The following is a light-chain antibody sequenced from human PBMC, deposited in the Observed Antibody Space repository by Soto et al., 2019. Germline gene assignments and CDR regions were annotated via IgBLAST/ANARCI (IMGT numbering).Light chain of an antibody. CDR2: VAS. V-gene: IGKV1-39*01. CDR3: QQSSTTPIT. J-gene: IGKJ5*01. CDR1: QSIGRS. Sequence: DIQMTQSPSSLSASIRARVTITCRASQSIGRSVSWYQQKPGKAPKLLISVASSLHSGVPARFSGRGSGTDCTLTISSLQPEDVATYYCQQSSTTPITFGQGTRLEIK.